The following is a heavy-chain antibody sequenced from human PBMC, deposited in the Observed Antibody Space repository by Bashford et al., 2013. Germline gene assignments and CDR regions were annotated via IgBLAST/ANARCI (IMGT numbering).Heavy chain of an antibody. CDR2: IYHSGST. J-gene: IGHJ4*02. CDR3: ARLNEYGDYEYYFDY. Sequence: SETLSLTCAVSGGSISSGGYSWSWIRQPPGKGLEWIGYIYHSGSTYYNPSLKSRVTISVDTSKNNHFSLKLSSVTAADTAVYYCARLNEYGDYEYYFDYWGQGTLVTVSS. CDR1: GGSISSGGYS. V-gene: IGHV4-30-2*01. D-gene: IGHD4-17*01.